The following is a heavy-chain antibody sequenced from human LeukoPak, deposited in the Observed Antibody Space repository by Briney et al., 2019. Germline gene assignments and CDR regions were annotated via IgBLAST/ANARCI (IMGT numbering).Heavy chain of an antibody. CDR2: TSYDGSNK. V-gene: IGHV3-30*03. D-gene: IGHD2-2*01. Sequence: GGSLRLSCAATGFTFSSFSMHWVRQAPGKGLEWVAVTSYDGSNKYYADSVKGRFTISRDNSKNTLYLQMNSLRAEDTAVYYCARPYCSSTSCRYYYYGMDVWGQGTTVTVSS. CDR3: ARPYCSSTSCRYYYYGMDV. CDR1: GFTFSSFS. J-gene: IGHJ6*02.